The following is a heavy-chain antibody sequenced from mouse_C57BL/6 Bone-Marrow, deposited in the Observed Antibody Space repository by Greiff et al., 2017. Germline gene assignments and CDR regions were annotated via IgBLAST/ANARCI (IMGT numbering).Heavy chain of an antibody. CDR3: TTWNLLLRYLDY. Sequence: VQLQQSGAELVRPGASVKLSCTASGFNIKDDYMHWVKQRPEQGLEWIGWIDPENGDTEYASKFQGKATITADTSSNTAYLPLSSLTSEDTAVYYCTTWNLLLRYLDYWGQGTTLTVSS. V-gene: IGHV14-4*01. CDR1: GFNIKDDY. D-gene: IGHD1-1*01. J-gene: IGHJ2*01. CDR2: IDPENGDT.